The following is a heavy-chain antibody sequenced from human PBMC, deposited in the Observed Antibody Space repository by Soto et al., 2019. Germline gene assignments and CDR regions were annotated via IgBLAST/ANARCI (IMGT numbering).Heavy chain of an antibody. CDR2: INHSGST. CDR1: GGSFSGYY. D-gene: IGHD6-19*01. V-gene: IGHV4-34*01. CDR3: ASGDIAVALY. Sequence: PETLSLTCAVYGGSFSGYYWSWIRQPPGKGLEWIGEINHSGSTNYNPSLKSRVTISLDTSKSQFSLRLSSVTAADTAAYYCASGDIAVALYWGQGTLVTVSS. J-gene: IGHJ4*02.